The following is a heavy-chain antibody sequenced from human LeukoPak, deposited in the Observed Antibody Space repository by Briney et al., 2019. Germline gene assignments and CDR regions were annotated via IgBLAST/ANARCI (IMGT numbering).Heavy chain of an antibody. D-gene: IGHD2-2*01. CDR1: GFTFSSYW. V-gene: IGHV3-7*01. CDR2: IKQDGSEK. Sequence: GGSLRLSCAASGFTFSSYWMSWVRQAPGKGLEWEANIKQDGSEKYYVDSVKGRFTISRDNAKNSLYLQMNSLRAEDTAVYYCARDLQRSTAAIRRGYYYGMDVWGQGTTVTVSS. CDR3: ARDLQRSTAAIRRGYYYGMDV. J-gene: IGHJ6*02.